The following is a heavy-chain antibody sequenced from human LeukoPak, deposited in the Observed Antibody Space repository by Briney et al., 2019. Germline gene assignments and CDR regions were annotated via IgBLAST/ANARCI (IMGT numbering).Heavy chain of an antibody. V-gene: IGHV3-74*01. D-gene: IGHD3-3*01. CDR2: INSDGSST. CDR1: GFTFRSYW. Sequence: GGSLRLSCAASGFTFRSYWMHWVRQAPGKGLVWVSRINSDGSSTSYADSVKGRFTISRDNAKNTLYLQMNSLRAEDTAVYYCARDLLYFDFWSGYYEGDYYYGMDVWGQGTTVTVSS. J-gene: IGHJ6*02. CDR3: ARDLLYFDFWSGYYEGDYYYGMDV.